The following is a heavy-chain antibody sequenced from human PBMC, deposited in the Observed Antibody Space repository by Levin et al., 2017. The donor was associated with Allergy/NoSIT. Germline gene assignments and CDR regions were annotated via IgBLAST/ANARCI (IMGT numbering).Heavy chain of an antibody. CDR2: IYWDDDK. V-gene: IGHV2-5*02. Sequence: NVSGPTLVKPTQPLTLTCTFSGFSLTTYGVGVGWIRQPPGKALEWLVFIYWDDDKRYSPSLKSRVTITKDTSKDQVVLTMTNMDPVDTATYYCAHRRLQSSNTWNSGAFDFWGHGTMVTVSS. D-gene: IGHD1-1*01. J-gene: IGHJ3*01. CDR3: AHRRLQSSNTWNSGAFDF. CDR1: GFSLTTYGVG.